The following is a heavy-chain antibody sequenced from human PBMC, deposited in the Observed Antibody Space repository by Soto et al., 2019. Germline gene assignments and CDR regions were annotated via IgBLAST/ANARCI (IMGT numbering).Heavy chain of an antibody. Sequence: GGSLRLSCAASGFTFSSYAMSWVRQAPGKGLEWVSAISGSGGSTYYADSVKGRFTIARDNSKNTLYLQMNGLRAEDTAVYYCATSRWGPDTHYYYMDVWGKGTTVTLSS. V-gene: IGHV3-23*01. CDR1: GFTFSSYA. CDR3: ATSRWGPDTHYYYMDV. J-gene: IGHJ6*03. CDR2: ISGSGGST. D-gene: IGHD3-16*01.